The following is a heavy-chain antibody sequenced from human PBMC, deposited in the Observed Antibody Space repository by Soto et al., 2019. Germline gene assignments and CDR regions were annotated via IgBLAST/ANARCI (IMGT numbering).Heavy chain of an antibody. CDR2: ISAYNGNT. V-gene: IGHV1-18*01. D-gene: IGHD3-10*01. Sequence: VKVSCKASGYTFTSYGISWVRQAPGQGLEWMGWISAYNGNTNYAQKLQGRVTMTTDTSTSTAYMELRSLRSDDTAVYYCARDPALLWFGELSYGMDVWGQGTTVTVSS. J-gene: IGHJ6*02. CDR3: ARDPALLWFGELSYGMDV. CDR1: GYTFTSYG.